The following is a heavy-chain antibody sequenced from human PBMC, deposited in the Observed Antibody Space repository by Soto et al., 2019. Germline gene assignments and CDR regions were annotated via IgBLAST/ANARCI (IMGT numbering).Heavy chain of an antibody. CDR1: GGTFSSYT. CDR3: ARGAGIVVGTAAQDTHDNMDV. V-gene: IGHV1-69*02. D-gene: IGHD2-2*01. J-gene: IGHJ6*03. Sequence: QVQLVQSGAEVKKPGSSVKVSCKASGGTFSSYTISWVRQAPGQGLEWMGRIIPILGIANYAQKFQGRVTITADKSTSTAYIELNSLSAEDTAVYYCARGAGIVVGTAAQDTHDNMDVWGKGTTVTVSS. CDR2: IIPILGIA.